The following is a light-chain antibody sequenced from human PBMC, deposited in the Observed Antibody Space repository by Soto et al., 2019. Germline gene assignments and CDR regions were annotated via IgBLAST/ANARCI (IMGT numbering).Light chain of an antibody. CDR3: SSYTTSNTRQIV. J-gene: IGLJ1*01. Sequence: GSPGQSITISCTGTSSDVGGYNYVSWYQHHPGKAPKLIIYDVSNRPSGVSNRFSGSKSSNTASPTISGLQPEDEADYYCSSYTTSNTRQIVFGTGTRSPS. CDR2: DVS. V-gene: IGLV2-14*03. CDR1: SSDVGGYNY.